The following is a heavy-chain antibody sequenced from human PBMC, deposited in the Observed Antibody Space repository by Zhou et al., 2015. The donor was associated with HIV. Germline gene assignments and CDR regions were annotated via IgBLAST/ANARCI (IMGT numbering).Heavy chain of an antibody. CDR2: IIPILGIA. Sequence: QVQLVQSGAEVKKPGSSVKVSCKASGGTFSSYTISWVRQAPGQGLEWMGRIIPILGIANYAQKFQGRVTITADKSTSTAYMELSSLRSEDTAVYYCARDGADYGDYGGDHYYYYGMDVWGRRDHGHRLL. D-gene: IGHD4-17*01. CDR3: ARDGADYGDYGGDHYYYYGMDV. V-gene: IGHV1-69*08. J-gene: IGHJ6*02. CDR1: GGTFSSYT.